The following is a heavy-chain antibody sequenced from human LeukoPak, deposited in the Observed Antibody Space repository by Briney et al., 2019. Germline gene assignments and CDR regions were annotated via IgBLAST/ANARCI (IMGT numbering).Heavy chain of an antibody. J-gene: IGHJ3*02. CDR2: INAGNGNT. CDR3: AREGFRDAFDI. CDR1: GYTFTSYA. Sequence: ASVKVSCKASGYTFTSYAMHWVRQALGQRREWMGWINAGNGNTKYSQKFQGRVTITRDTSASTAYMELSSLRSEDTAVYYCAREGFRDAFDIWGQGTMVTVSS. D-gene: IGHD3-10*01. V-gene: IGHV1-3*01.